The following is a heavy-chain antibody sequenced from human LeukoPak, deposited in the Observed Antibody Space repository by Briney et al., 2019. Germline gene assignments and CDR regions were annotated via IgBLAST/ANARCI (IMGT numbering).Heavy chain of an antibody. CDR3: ARDKLGATEAFDI. Sequence: SVKVSCKASGGTFSIYAISWVRQAPGQGLEWMGGIIPIFGTANYAQKFQGRVTITADESTSTAYMELSSLRSEDTAVYYCARDKLGATEAFDIWGQGTMVTVSS. D-gene: IGHD1-26*01. V-gene: IGHV1-69*01. J-gene: IGHJ3*02. CDR1: GGTFSIYA. CDR2: IIPIFGTA.